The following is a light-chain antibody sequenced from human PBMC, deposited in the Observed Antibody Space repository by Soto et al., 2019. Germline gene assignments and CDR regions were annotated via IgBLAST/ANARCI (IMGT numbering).Light chain of an antibody. J-gene: IGKJ4*01. CDR3: QQYNNYPLT. CDR1: QSISSW. V-gene: IGKV1-5*03. Sequence: DIQMTQSPSTLSASVGDRVTITCRASQSISSWLAWYQQKPGKAPKLLIYKASSLEGGVPSRFSGSGSETEFTLTISSLQPEDSATYYCQQYNNYPLTFAGGTKVEIK. CDR2: KAS.